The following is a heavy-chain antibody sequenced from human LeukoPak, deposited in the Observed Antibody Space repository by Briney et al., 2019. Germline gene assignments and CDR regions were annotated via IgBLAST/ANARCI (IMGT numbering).Heavy chain of an antibody. CDR1: GYSINNYW. J-gene: IGHJ3*01. V-gene: IGHV5-51*01. Sequence: GESLKISCKGSGYSINNYWIGWVRQMPGKGLEWMGIIYPADSDIRYSPSFQGQVTISADKSASTAYLQWSSLKASDAAMYYCARRYSSGLFDAFDVWGQGTMVTVSS. D-gene: IGHD6-19*01. CDR3: ARRYSSGLFDAFDV. CDR2: IYPADSDI.